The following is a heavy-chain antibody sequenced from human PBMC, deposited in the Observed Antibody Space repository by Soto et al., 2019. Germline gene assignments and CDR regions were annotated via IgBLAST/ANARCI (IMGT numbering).Heavy chain of an antibody. D-gene: IGHD2-8*01. CDR1: GFTFDKFV. J-gene: IGHJ3*02. CDR3: VRAKNGVYWSFDM. CDR2: TSHDGSQK. Sequence: GGSLRLSCAASGFTFDKFVIHWVRQDPGRGLEWVATTSHDGSQKFYADSVKGRFTISRDSSRNTLFLQMNSLRTEDTAVYFCVRAKNGVYWSFDMWVQVTKVTVSS. V-gene: IGHV3-30*04.